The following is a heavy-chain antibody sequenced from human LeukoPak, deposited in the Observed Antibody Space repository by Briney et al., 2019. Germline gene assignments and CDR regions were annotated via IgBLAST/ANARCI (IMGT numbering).Heavy chain of an antibody. Sequence: SETLSLTCTVSGGPIRSYYWSWMRQPPGKGLEWIGNIHYSGSTNYNPSLKSRVTISVDTSKNQFSLKLSSVTAADTAVYYCAGSLEWLSPNWFDPWGQGTLVTVSS. CDR1: GGPIRSYY. J-gene: IGHJ5*02. CDR2: IHYSGST. V-gene: IGHV4-59*01. D-gene: IGHD3-3*01. CDR3: AGSLEWLSPNWFDP.